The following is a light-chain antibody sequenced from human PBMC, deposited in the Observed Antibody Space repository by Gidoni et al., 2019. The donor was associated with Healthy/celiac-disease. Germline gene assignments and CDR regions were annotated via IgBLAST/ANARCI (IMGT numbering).Light chain of an antibody. J-gene: IGKJ1*01. CDR1: QSLLHSNGYNY. V-gene: IGKV2-28*01. Sequence: DIVLTHSPPSLLVTPGEPASISCRPSQSLLHSNGYNYLDWYLQKPGQSPQLLIYLGSNRASGVPDRFSGSGSGTDFTLKISRVEAEDVGVYYCMQAQQTPWTFGQGTKVEIK. CDR3: MQAQQTPWT. CDR2: LGS.